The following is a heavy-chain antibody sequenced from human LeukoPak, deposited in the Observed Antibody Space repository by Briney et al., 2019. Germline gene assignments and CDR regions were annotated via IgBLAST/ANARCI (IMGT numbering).Heavy chain of an antibody. V-gene: IGHV4-59*12. CDR3: ARDPTTVTTIFDS. CDR1: GGSISSYY. J-gene: IGHJ4*02. D-gene: IGHD4-17*01. Sequence: SETLSLTCTVSGGSISSYYWSWIRQPPGKGLEWIGYIYYSGSTNYNPSLKSRVSMSGDTSKNQVSLKLRSVTAADTAVYYCARDPTTVTTIFDSWGQGTLVTVSS. CDR2: IYYSGST.